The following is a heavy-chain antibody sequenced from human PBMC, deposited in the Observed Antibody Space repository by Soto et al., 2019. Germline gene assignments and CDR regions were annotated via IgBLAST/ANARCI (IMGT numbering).Heavy chain of an antibody. CDR1: GGSFSGYY. CDR3: ASNSPYGRGDFDI. V-gene: IGHV4-34*01. D-gene: IGHD1-1*01. CDR2: INHSGST. Sequence: QVQLQQWGAGLLKPSETLSLTCAVYGGSFSGYYWSWIRQPPGKGLEWLGEINHSGSTNYNPSLKSRVTISVDTSKNQFSLKLSSVTAVDIAVYYCASNSPYGRGDFDIWGQGTMVTVSS. J-gene: IGHJ3*02.